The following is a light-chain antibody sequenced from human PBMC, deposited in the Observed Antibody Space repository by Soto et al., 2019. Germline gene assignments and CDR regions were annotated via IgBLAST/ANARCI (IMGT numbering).Light chain of an antibody. Sequence: QSALTQPASVSGSPGQSITISCTGTTSDIVSYNLVSWYQQHPGKVPKIIIYEASKRPSGAPYRFSGSKSGNTASLTISGLQAEDEADYYCCSYAGSSTWVFGTGTKLTVL. CDR2: EAS. CDR3: CSYAGSSTWV. J-gene: IGLJ1*01. CDR1: TSDIVSYNL. V-gene: IGLV2-23*01.